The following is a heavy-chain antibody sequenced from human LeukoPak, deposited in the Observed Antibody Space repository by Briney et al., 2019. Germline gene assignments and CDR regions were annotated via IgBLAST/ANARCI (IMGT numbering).Heavy chain of an antibody. CDR1: GGSISSGNYY. D-gene: IGHD6-13*01. Sequence: SETLSLTCTVSGGSISSGNYYWRWIRQPAGKGLEWIGRIYSSGSTNYNPSLKSRVTISVDTSKNQFSLKLTSVTAADTAVYYCARKLDNKEGVYAFDIWGQGTMVTVSS. V-gene: IGHV4-61*02. CDR3: ARKLDNKEGVYAFDI. CDR2: IYSSGST. J-gene: IGHJ3*02.